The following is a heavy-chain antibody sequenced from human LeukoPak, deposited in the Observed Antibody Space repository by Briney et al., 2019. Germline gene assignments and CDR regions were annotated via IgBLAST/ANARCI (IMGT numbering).Heavy chain of an antibody. CDR2: ITSGGNTM. Sequence: GGSLRLSCAAFGFTFRTYSMNWVRQAPGKGLEWVSFITSGGNTMYYADSVRGRFTISRDNAKKSLFLQMNSLGDEDTAVYYCARDFPGWGAFDVWGQGTMVTVSS. D-gene: IGHD1-26*01. CDR3: ARDFPGWGAFDV. J-gene: IGHJ3*01. V-gene: IGHV3-48*02. CDR1: GFTFRTYS.